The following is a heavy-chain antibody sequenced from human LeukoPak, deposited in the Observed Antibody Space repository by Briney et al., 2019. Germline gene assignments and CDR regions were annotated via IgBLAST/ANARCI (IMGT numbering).Heavy chain of an antibody. Sequence: PSETLSLTCAVYGGSFSGYYWSWIRQPPGKGLEWIGEINHSGSTNYNPSLKSRVTISVDTSKNQFSLKLSSVTAADTAVYHCAIPSRYCSGGSCRYFDYWGQGTLVTVSS. D-gene: IGHD2-15*01. CDR2: INHSGST. CDR1: GGSFSGYY. V-gene: IGHV4-34*01. CDR3: AIPSRYCSGGSCRYFDY. J-gene: IGHJ4*02.